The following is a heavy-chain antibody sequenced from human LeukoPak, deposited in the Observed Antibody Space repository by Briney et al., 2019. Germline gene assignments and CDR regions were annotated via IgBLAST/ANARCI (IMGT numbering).Heavy chain of an antibody. CDR2: ISYSGST. CDR3: ARGLGLTAVTEYYFDY. D-gene: IGHD4-17*01. Sequence: PSETLSLTCTVSGDSVSIYYWSWIRQPPGKGLEWIGYISYSGSTDYNPSLRSRVTISVDTSKNQFSLKLSSVTAADTAVYYCARGLGLTAVTEYYFDYWGQGTLVTVSS. V-gene: IGHV4-59*08. CDR1: GDSVSIYY. J-gene: IGHJ4*02.